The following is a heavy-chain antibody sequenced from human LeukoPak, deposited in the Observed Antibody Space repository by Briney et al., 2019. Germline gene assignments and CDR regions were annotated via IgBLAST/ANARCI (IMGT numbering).Heavy chain of an antibody. CDR1: GFTFTAYS. Sequence: GGSLRLSCAASGFTFTAYSMTWVRQTPGKGLEWVSHITSSSAERYYTHSVKGRFTISRDNAKNSLYLQMNSLRAEDTAVCYCVRDGGTAAAGTHHFDYWGRGILVTVSS. V-gene: IGHV3-21*05. CDR2: ITSSSAER. D-gene: IGHD6-13*01. CDR3: VRDGGTAAAGTHHFDY. J-gene: IGHJ4*02.